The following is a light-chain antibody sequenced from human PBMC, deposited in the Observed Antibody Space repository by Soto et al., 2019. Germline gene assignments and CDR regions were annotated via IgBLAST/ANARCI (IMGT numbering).Light chain of an antibody. V-gene: IGLV3-27*01. Sequence: SYELTQPSSVSVSPGQTARITCSGDVLAKNYARWFQQKPGQAPVLLIYKDSRRPSRIPERFSGSTSGTTVTLTISGAQVEDEADYYCYSASDNNLGVFGGGTKLTVL. CDR1: VLAKNY. CDR2: KDS. J-gene: IGLJ3*02. CDR3: YSASDNNLGV.